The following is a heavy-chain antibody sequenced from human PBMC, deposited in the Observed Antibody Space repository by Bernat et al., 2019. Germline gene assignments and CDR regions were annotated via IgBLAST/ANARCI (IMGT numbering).Heavy chain of an antibody. Sequence: QVQLVESGGGVVQPGRSLRLSCAVSGVTFNTYSMYWVRQAPGKGLEWVAVISYDGINKYYADSVKGRFTVSRDNSKNTMYLKMDSLRAEDTAVYYCASGVSVVGSYFQYWGQGTLVTVSS. CDR3: ASGVSVVGSYFQY. V-gene: IGHV3-30-3*01. CDR1: GVTFNTYS. J-gene: IGHJ1*01. CDR2: ISYDGINK. D-gene: IGHD6-19*01.